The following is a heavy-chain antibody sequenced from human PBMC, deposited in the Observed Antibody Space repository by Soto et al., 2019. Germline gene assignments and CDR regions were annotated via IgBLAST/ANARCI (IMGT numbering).Heavy chain of an antibody. D-gene: IGHD5-18*01. CDR3: ARSTAMVNYFDY. J-gene: IGHJ4*02. CDR2: INPNSGGT. V-gene: IGHV1-2*04. CDR1: GYTFTGYY. Sequence: ASVKVSCKASGYTFTGYYMHWVRQAPGQGLEWMGWINPNSGGTNYAQKFQGWVTMTRDTSISTAYMELSRLRFDDTAVYYCARSTAMVNYFDYWGQGTLVTSPQ.